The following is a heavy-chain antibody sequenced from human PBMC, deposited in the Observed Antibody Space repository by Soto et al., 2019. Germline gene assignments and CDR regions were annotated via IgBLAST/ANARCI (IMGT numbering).Heavy chain of an antibody. J-gene: IGHJ4*02. D-gene: IGHD6-6*01. Sequence: GASVKVSCKASGGTFSSYAISWVRQAPGQGLEWMGGIIPISGTANYAQKFQGRVTITADESTSTAYMELSSLRSEDTAVYYCARDPNSSSASFDYWGQGTLVTVSS. CDR2: IIPISGTA. CDR3: ARDPNSSSASFDY. V-gene: IGHV1-69*13. CDR1: GGTFSSYA.